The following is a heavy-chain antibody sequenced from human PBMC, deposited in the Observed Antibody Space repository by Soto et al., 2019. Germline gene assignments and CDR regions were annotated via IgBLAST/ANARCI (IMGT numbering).Heavy chain of an antibody. CDR2: IYYSGST. V-gene: IGHV4-31*03. Sequence: SETLSLTCTVSGGSISSGGYYWSWIRQHPGKGLEWIGYIYYSGSTYYNPSLKSRVTISVDTSKNQFSLKLSSVTAADTAVYDGARDLAVAGTDYYYGMDVWGKGTTVTVSS. CDR1: GGSISSGGYY. D-gene: IGHD6-19*01. J-gene: IGHJ6*04. CDR3: ARDLAVAGTDYYYGMDV.